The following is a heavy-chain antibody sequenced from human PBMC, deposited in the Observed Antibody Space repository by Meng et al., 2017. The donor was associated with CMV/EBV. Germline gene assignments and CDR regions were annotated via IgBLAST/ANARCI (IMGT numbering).Heavy chain of an antibody. J-gene: IGHJ4*02. D-gene: IGHD2-2*01. CDR3: ARLLCSSTSCYFDY. CDR2: ISSSSSYI. Sequence: GESLKISCAASGFTFSSYAMHWVRLAPGKGLEWVSSISSSSSYIYYADSVKGRFTISRDNAKNSLYLQMNSLRDEDTAVYYCARLLCSSTSCYFDYWGQGTLVTVSS. CDR1: GFTFSSYA. V-gene: IGHV3-21*01.